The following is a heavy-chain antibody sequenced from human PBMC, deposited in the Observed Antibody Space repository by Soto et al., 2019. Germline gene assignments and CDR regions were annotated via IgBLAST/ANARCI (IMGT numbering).Heavy chain of an antibody. CDR3: ARVISGLDYYYYGMDG. D-gene: IGHD6-19*01. V-gene: IGHV3-11*01. Sequence: QVQLVESGGDLVKPGGSLRLSCAASGFTFSDYYMSWIRQAPGKGLEWVSYISSSGSAKYYADSVKGRFTISRDNSKNSLYLPLNSLGAEDTAVYYCARVISGLDYYYYGMDGWGPGAQVIVSS. J-gene: IGHJ6*02. CDR2: ISSSGSAK. CDR1: GFTFSDYY.